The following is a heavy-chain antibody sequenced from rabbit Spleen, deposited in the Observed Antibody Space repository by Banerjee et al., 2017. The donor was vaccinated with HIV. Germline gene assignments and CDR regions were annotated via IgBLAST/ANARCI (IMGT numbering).Heavy chain of an antibody. CDR3: VRDYRFYFDL. V-gene: IGHV1S45*01. CDR2: IDPIFSST. D-gene: IGHD7-1*01. Sequence: QEQLVESGGGLVQPEGSLTLTCKASGLDFSSSYWICWVRQAPGKGLEWIGYIDPIFSSTHYASWVNGRFTISSHNAQNTLYLQLNSLTAADTATYFCVRDYRFYFDLWGPGTLVTVS. J-gene: IGHJ4*01. CDR1: GLDFSSSYW.